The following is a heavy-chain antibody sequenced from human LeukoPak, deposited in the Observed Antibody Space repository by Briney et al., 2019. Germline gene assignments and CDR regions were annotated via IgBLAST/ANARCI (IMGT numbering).Heavy chain of an antibody. V-gene: IGHV1-18*01. D-gene: IGHD3-16*02. CDR2: ISAYNGNT. J-gene: IGHJ4*02. Sequence: ASVKVSCKASGYTFTSYGISWVRQAPGQGLECMGWISAYNGNTNYAQKLQGRVTMTTDTSTSTAYMELRSLRSDDTAVYYCARDRGYYDYIWGSYRLHFDYWGQGTLVTVSS. CDR1: GYTFTSYG. CDR3: ARDRGYYDYIWGSYRLHFDY.